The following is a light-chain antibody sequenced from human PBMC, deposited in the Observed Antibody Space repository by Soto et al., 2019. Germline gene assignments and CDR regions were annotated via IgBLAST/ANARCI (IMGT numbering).Light chain of an antibody. J-gene: IGLJ2*01. CDR3: QVWDSSSDQEV. CDR1: NIGSKS. CDR2: YDS. Sequence: SYELTQPPSVSVAPGKTARITCGGNNIGSKSVHWYQQKPGQAPVLGIYYDSDRPSGIPERFSGSNSGNTATLTISRVEAGDEADYYCQVWDSSSDQEVFGGGTKLTVL. V-gene: IGLV3-21*04.